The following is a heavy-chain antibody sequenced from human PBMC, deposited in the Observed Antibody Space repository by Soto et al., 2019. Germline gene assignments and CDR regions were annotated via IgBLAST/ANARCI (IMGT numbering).Heavy chain of an antibody. Sequence: VGSLRLSCVASGFTFSSYAMSWVRQAPGKGLEWVSGISDSGGSTYYADSVKGRFTISRDNSKNTLYLQMNSLRAEDTAVYYCARKAPYYHDHWGQGIQVTVSS. D-gene: IGHD3-10*01. V-gene: IGHV3-23*01. CDR3: ARKAPYYHDH. CDR2: ISDSGGST. J-gene: IGHJ4*02. CDR1: GFTFSSYA.